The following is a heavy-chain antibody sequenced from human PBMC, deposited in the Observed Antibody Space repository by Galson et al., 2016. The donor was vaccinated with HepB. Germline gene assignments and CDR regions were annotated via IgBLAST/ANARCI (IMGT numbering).Heavy chain of an antibody. V-gene: IGHV1-69*13. CDR2: IIPIFHNV. J-gene: IGHJ6*02. D-gene: IGHD2-15*01. CDR3: ATKPRYCSGENCYYFGMDV. CDR1: GYTFTSHY. Sequence: SVKVSCKASGYTFTSHYIHWVRQAPGQRLEWMGGIIPIFHNVKSAQKFQGRVIITADASTSTAYMELSSLRPEDTAVYYCATKPRYCSGENCYYFGMDVWGQGTTVTVSS.